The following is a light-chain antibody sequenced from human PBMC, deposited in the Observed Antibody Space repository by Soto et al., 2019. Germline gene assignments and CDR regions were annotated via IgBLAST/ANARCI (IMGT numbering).Light chain of an antibody. Sequence: DIRLTQSPSSLSASVGDRVTISCRASQSISSYLRWYHQKPGKAPNLLIYGASGLQNGVASRFAGSGSGTEFTLTITGLQPEDFGTYFCQQSSITPRSFGQGTKVEI. J-gene: IGKJ1*01. CDR2: GAS. V-gene: IGKV1-39*01. CDR1: QSISSY. CDR3: QQSSITPRS.